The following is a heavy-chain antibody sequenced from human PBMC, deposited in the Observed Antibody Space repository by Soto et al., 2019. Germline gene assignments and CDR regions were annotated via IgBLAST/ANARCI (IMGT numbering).Heavy chain of an antibody. J-gene: IGHJ6*02. CDR3: ARSHGIFGLVIMDV. Sequence: QLQLQESGPGLVKPSETLSLTCTVSGGSISSSSYYWGWFRQPPGKGLEWIGGIYYRGSTYSNPSLKSRVTISVDTPKNQFSLKLSSVTAADTAVYYCARSHGIFGLVIMDVWGQGTTVTVSS. CDR2: IYYRGST. D-gene: IGHD3-3*01. V-gene: IGHV4-39*01. CDR1: GGSISSSSYY.